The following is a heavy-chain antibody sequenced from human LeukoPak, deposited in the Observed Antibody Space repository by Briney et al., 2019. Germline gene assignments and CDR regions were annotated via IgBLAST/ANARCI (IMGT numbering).Heavy chain of an antibody. CDR2: IYTGGST. CDR3: ARENPETGYYLDC. D-gene: IGHD3-9*01. V-gene: IGHV3-66*01. J-gene: IGHJ4*02. CDR1: GFTVSSNY. Sequence: GGSLRLSCAASGFTVSSNYMSWVRQAPGKGLEWVSVIYTGGSTYYADSVKGRFTISRDNSKNTLFLQMNSLRAEDTAVYCCARENPETGYYLDCWGQGTLVTVSS.